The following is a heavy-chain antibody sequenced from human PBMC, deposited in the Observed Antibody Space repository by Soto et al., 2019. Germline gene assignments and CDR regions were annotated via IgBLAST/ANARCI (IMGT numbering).Heavy chain of an antibody. J-gene: IGHJ6*02. CDR2: ISGSGGST. D-gene: IGHD2-21*01. Sequence: SGGSLRLSCAASGFTVSSYAMSWVRQAPGKGLEWVSGISGSGGSTYYADSAKGRFTISRDNSKNTLYLQMNSLRAEDRAVYYCAKGGVSYYYNGMDVWGQGTTVTVSS. CDR3: AKGGVSYYYNGMDV. CDR1: GFTVSSYA. V-gene: IGHV3-23*01.